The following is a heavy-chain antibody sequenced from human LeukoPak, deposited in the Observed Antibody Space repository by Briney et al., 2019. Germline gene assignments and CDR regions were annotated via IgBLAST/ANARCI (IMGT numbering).Heavy chain of an antibody. Sequence: SETLSLTCTVSGGSIRGYYWSWIRQPPGKGLEYIGHIYYSRTTNYNASLKNRVTILVDTSKKQFSLSLNSVTAADTAVYYCARHGVAALGTIDYWGQGTPVTVSS. CDR2: IYYSRTT. CDR3: ARHGVAALGTIDY. CDR1: GGSIRGYY. J-gene: IGHJ4*02. V-gene: IGHV4-59*08. D-gene: IGHD1/OR15-1a*01.